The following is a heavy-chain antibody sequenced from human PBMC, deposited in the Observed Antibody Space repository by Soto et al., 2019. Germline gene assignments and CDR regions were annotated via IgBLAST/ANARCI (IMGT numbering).Heavy chain of an antibody. CDR3: AKGPRGQHLAPGYNWFDP. CDR1: GFTFDDYA. V-gene: IGHV3-9*01. D-gene: IGHD6-13*01. J-gene: IGHJ5*02. CDR2: IRWNICSI. Sequence: EVQLVESGGGLVQPGRSLRLSCAASGFTFDDYAMHWVRQAPGKGLEWVSGIRWNICSIGYSDSVKGRFTISRDNAKNSLYLQMNSLRAEDTALYYCAKGPRGQHLAPGYNWFDPWCQGTMVTVSS.